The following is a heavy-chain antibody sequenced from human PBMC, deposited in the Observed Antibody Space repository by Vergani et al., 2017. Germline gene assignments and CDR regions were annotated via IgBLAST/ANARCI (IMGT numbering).Heavy chain of an antibody. CDR3: VKVGQPLLL. CDR1: GFPFSSYA. Sequence: EVQLVESGGGLVQPGGSLRLSCSASGFPFSSYAMHWVRQAPGKGPEYVSAISSNGGGTYYADSGKGRFAIARDNSKNTLYLQMSSLRPEDTAVYYCVKVGQPLLLWGQGTLVTVSS. V-gene: IGHV3-64D*06. CDR2: ISSNGGGT. J-gene: IGHJ4*02. D-gene: IGHD6-25*01.